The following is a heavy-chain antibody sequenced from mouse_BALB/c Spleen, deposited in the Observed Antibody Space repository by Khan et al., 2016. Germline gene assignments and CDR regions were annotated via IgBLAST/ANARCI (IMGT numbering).Heavy chain of an antibody. J-gene: IGHJ2*01. CDR1: GYTFTSYW. CDR2: IYPGDGDT. D-gene: IGHD1-1*01. CDR3: ASYYGSSYDYFDY. V-gene: IGHV1-87*01. Sequence: QVRLQQSGAELARPGASVKLSCKASGYTFTSYWMQWVKQRPGQGLEWIGAIYPGDGDTRYTQKFKGKATLTADKSSSTAYMQLSSLASEDSAVYSCASYYGSSYDYFDYWGQGTTLTVSS.